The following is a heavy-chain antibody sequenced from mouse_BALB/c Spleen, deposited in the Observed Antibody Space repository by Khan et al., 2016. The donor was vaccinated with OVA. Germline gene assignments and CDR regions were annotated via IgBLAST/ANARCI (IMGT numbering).Heavy chain of an antibody. CDR3: ARLAYYYNSEGFAY. CDR1: GFTFGTYG. CDR2: ISSGGHYT. V-gene: IGHV5-6*01. Sequence: EVELVESGGDLVKPGGSLKLSCAASGFTFGTYGMSWVRQTPDMRLEWVATISSGGHYTYYPDSVKGRFTISRDNAKNTLYLQMSSLKSEDTAIYYCARLAYYYNSEGFAYWGQGTLVTVSA. D-gene: IGHD1-1*01. J-gene: IGHJ3*01.